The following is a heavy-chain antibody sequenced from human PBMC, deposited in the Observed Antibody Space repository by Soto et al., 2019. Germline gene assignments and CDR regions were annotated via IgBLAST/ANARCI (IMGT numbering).Heavy chain of an antibody. J-gene: IGHJ5*02. CDR1: VFTFSSYA. CDR2: ISGSGGST. D-gene: IGHD2-15*01. V-gene: IGHV3-23*01. Sequence: GSLRLSSAASVFTFSSYAMSLVRQAPGKGLEWVSAISGSGGSTYYADSVKGRFTISRDNSKNTLYLQMNSLRAEDTAVYYCAKDDEATHAPPYNWFDPWGQGTLVTVSS. CDR3: AKDDEATHAPPYNWFDP.